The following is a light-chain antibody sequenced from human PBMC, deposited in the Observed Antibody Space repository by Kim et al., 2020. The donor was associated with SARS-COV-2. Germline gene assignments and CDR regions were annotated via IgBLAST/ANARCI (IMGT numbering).Light chain of an antibody. CDR1: QNIHIW. Sequence: DIQMTQSPSTLSASVGDRVTISCRASQNIHIWLAWFQQKPGKAPRVLMYKASTLESGVPSRFSGSGSGTEFTLTINSLQPDDSATYFCQQYDDHPETFGQGNKV. CDR3: QQYDDHPET. V-gene: IGKV1-5*03. J-gene: IGKJ1*01. CDR2: KAS.